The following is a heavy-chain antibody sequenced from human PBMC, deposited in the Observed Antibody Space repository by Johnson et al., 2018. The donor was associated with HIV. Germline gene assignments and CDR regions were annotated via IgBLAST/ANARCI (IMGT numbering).Heavy chain of an antibody. D-gene: IGHD3-10*01. Sequence: VQLVESGGGLVQPGGSLRLSCAASGFTVSSNYMSWVRQAPGKGLEWVSVIYSGGSTYYADSVKGRFTISRDNAKNSLYLQMNSLRAEDTALYYCARDRRYYGSGSYGGAFDIWGQGTMVTVSS. CDR1: GFTVSSNY. J-gene: IGHJ3*02. CDR2: IYSGGST. CDR3: ARDRRYYGSGSYGGAFDI. V-gene: IGHV3-66*01.